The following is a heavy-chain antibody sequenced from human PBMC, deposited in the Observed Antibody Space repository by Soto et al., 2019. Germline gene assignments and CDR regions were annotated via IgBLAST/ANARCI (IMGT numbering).Heavy chain of an antibody. J-gene: IGHJ5*02. Sequence: GSVQVSCKASGYIFSANYIHWVRQAPGQGLEWLGWINPHSGATNYAQKFLGRVTMSADTSASTAYMDLARLKSDDTAVYCCVRAHALGFSNWFDPWGRGTLVTVSS. CDR3: VRAHALGFSNWFDP. V-gene: IGHV1-2*02. CDR2: INPHSGAT. D-gene: IGHD3-10*01. CDR1: GYIFSANY.